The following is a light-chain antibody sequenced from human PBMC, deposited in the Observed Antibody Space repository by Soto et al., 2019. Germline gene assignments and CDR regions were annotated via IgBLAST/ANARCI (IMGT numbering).Light chain of an antibody. V-gene: IGLV1-44*01. J-gene: IGLJ2*01. Sequence: QSVLTQPPSASGTPGQRITISCSGSNSNIGDNTVNWFQQLPGMAPRLLISTNNQRPSGVPDRFTASKSGTSGSLAISGLQSEDEADYYCASWDDKLNGVVFGGGTKLTVL. CDR2: TNN. CDR1: NSNIGDNT. CDR3: ASWDDKLNGVV.